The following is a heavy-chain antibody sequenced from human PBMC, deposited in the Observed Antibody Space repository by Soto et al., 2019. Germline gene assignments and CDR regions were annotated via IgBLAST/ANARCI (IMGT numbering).Heavy chain of an antibody. CDR2: IYWNYVK. J-gene: IGHJ4*02. V-gene: IGHV2-5*01. Sequence: SGPTLVNPTQTLTLTCTFSWFSLTTSGGDVGWIRQPPGKDMEWLELIYWNYVKRYSPSLQSRLTITKDTSKNQVVLTVTHMDPVDTATYSCAHSALYTSTWFYFDQWGQGTLVTVSS. D-gene: IGHD6-13*01. CDR3: AHSALYTSTWFYFDQ. CDR1: WFSLTTSGGD.